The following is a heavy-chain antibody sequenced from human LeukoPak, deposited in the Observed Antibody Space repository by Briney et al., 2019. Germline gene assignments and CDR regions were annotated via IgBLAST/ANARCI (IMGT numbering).Heavy chain of an antibody. J-gene: IGHJ5*02. CDR2: ISVNGGST. D-gene: IGHD3-10*01. V-gene: IGHV3-23*01. Sequence: QSGGSLRLSCAASGFTLSSYAMTWVRQAPGKGLEWVSDISVNGGSTDYADSVKARFTISRDNSKCTLYLQMNSLRAEDTAVYYCAKNYRSGSYDWFDPWGQGTLVTVSS. CDR1: GFTLSSYA. CDR3: AKNYRSGSYDWFDP.